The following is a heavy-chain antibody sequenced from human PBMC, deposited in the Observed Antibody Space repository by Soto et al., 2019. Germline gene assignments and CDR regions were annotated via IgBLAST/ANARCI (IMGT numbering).Heavy chain of an antibody. D-gene: IGHD3-16*01. CDR3: ARWGTTGGLDV. CDR2: TSYDGSDK. V-gene: IGHV3-30*19. CDR1: GFTFRSYV. J-gene: IGHJ1*01. Sequence: SGGGVVQPGTSLRVSCVGSGFTFRSYVMHWVRQAPGKGLEWVALTSYDGSDKYYDDSVRGRFTISRDNSRNTVDLQMDSLRLEDTALYYCARWGTTGGLDVWGQGTLVSVSS.